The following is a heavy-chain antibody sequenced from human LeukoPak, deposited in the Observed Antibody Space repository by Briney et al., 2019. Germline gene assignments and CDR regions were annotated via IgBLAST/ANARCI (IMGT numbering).Heavy chain of an antibody. Sequence: KPSETLSLTCTVSGXSISSYYWNWIRQPPGKGLEWIGYINYIRTTDYNPSLKSRVTISLDTSKNRFSLKLSSVTAADTAMYYCARSYSSSDHYYYYGMDVWGQGTTVTVSS. CDR1: GXSISSYY. D-gene: IGHD6-13*01. V-gene: IGHV4-59*08. CDR3: ARSYSSSDHYYYYGMDV. J-gene: IGHJ6*02. CDR2: INYIRTT.